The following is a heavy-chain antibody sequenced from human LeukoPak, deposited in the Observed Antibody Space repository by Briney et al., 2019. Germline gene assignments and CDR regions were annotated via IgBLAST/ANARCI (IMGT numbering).Heavy chain of an antibody. V-gene: IGHV4-30-4*01. CDR1: GGSISSGDYY. D-gene: IGHD3-10*01. J-gene: IGHJ5*02. CDR3: ARDQGSWFVESWWWNWFDP. Sequence: SETLSLTCTVSGGSISSGDYYWSWIRQPPGKGLEWIGYIYYSGSTYYNPSLKSRVTISVDTSKNQFSLKLSSVTAADTAVYYCARDQGSWFVESWWWNWFDPWGQGTLVTVSS. CDR2: IYYSGST.